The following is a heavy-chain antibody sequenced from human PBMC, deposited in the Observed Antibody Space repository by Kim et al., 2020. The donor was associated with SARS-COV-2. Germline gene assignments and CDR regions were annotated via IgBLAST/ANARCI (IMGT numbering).Heavy chain of an antibody. J-gene: IGHJ4*02. D-gene: IGHD6-19*01. CDR3: AKEGISSAWSHFDY. Sequence: SQKFQGRVTVTRDTSATTAYMELSGLRSEDTAVYYCAKEGISSAWSHFDYWGQGTPVTVSS. V-gene: IGHV1-3*01.